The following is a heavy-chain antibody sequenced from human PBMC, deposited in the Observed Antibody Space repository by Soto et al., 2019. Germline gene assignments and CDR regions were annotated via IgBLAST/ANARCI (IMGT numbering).Heavy chain of an antibody. V-gene: IGHV3-53*01. D-gene: IGHD5-18*01. J-gene: IGHJ4*02. CDR3: ARERYSYGFDY. CDR1: GFAVGGFY. Sequence: VGSLRLSCAASGFAVGGFYMNWVRQAPGKGLEWVSVMFTTGTTYYADSVKGRFTISRDDSKNTLYLQMNSLRAEDTAVYYCARERYSYGFDYWGQGTVVTVSS. CDR2: MFTTGTT.